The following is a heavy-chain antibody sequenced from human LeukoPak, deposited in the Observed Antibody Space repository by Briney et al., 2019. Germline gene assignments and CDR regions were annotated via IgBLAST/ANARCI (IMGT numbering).Heavy chain of an antibody. V-gene: IGHV3-74*03. J-gene: IGHJ5*02. CDR2: INSDGTST. CDR1: GFTFSNYF. D-gene: IGHD2-15*01. CDR3: ARRVDATRWFDP. Sequence: GGSLTLSCAASGFTFSNYFMHWVRQAPGKGLVWVSRINSDGTSTMYADSVKGRFTISRDNAKNMLYMQMNSLRDEDTAVYYCARRVDATRWFDPWGQGTLVTVSS.